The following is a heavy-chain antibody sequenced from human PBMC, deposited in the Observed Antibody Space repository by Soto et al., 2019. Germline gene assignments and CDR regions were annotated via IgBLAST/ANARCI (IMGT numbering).Heavy chain of an antibody. CDR1: GFTSSNYW. Sequence: EVQLVESGGGLVQPGGSLRLSCAASGFTSSNYWMSWVRQAPGKGLEWVANIKQDGSEKYYVDSVKGRFTISRDNAKNSLYLQMNSLRADDTAVYYCATDIVVVVDAFDAFDIWGQGTVVTVSS. V-gene: IGHV3-7*04. D-gene: IGHD2-15*01. CDR3: ATDIVVVVDAFDAFDI. J-gene: IGHJ3*02. CDR2: IKQDGSEK.